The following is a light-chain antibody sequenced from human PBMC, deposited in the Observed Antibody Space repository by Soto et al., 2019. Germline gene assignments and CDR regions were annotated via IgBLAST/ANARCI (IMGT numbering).Light chain of an antibody. J-gene: IGKJ4*01. Sequence: EIVLTQSPGTLSLSPGERATLSCRASQSVSSSYLAWYQQKPGQAPRLLIYGASIRATGIPSRFSGSGSGTDFTLTISRLEPEDFAVYYCQQYRSSPLTFGGGTKVEIK. CDR1: QSVSSSY. CDR2: GAS. CDR3: QQYRSSPLT. V-gene: IGKV3-20*01.